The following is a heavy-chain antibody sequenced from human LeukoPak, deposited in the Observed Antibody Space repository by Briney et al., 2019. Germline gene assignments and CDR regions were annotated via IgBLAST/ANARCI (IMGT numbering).Heavy chain of an antibody. D-gene: IGHD1-7*01. CDR1: GGSISSYY. CDR3: ASAGELHPYYFDY. Sequence: SETLSLTCTVSGGSISSYYWGWIRQPPGKGLEWIGSIYYSGSTYYNPSLKSRVTISVDTSKNQFSLKLSSVTAADTAVYYSASAGELHPYYFDYWGQGTLVTVSS. J-gene: IGHJ4*02. CDR2: IYYSGST. V-gene: IGHV4-39*07.